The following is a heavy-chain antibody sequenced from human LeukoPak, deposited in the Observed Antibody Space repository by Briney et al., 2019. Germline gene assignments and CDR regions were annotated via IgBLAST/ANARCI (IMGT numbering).Heavy chain of an antibody. V-gene: IGHV3-30*04. CDR1: GFTFSSYA. CDR2: ISYDGSNK. D-gene: IGHD2-21*02. CDR3: ARAYCGGDCYSAY. J-gene: IGHJ4*02. Sequence: PGGSLTLSCAASGFTFSSYAMHWVRQAPGKGLEWVAVISYDGSNKYYADSVKGRFTISRDNSKNTLYLQMNSLRAEDTAVYYCARAYCGGDCYSAYWGQGAVAAVSS.